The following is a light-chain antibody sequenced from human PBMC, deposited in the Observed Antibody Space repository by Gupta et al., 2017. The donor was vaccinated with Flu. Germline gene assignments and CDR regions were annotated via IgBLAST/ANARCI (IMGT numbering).Light chain of an antibody. Sequence: QSALPQPASVSGPPGPSSTSSCTGSSSDVGSYNLVSWYQQHPGKAPKLMIYEGSKRPSGVSDRFSGSKSGNSASLTISGLQAEDEADYVCCSYAGSTTFYVFGAGTKVTVL. CDR2: EGS. CDR3: CSYAGSTTFYV. J-gene: IGLJ1*01. V-gene: IGLV2-23*01. CDR1: SSDVGSYNL.